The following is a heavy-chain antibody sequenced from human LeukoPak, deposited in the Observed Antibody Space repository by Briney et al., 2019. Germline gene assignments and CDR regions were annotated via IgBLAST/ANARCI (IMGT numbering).Heavy chain of an antibody. CDR1: GFTFSSYG. Sequence: GGSLRLSCAASGFTFSSYGIHWVRQAPGKGLEWVTFIGYDGRNKYYADSVKGRFTISRDNSKNTLYLQMNSLRAEDTAVYYCASGGYCSGGSCYHYYYYYMDVWGKGTTVTVSS. V-gene: IGHV3-30*02. CDR2: IGYDGRNK. J-gene: IGHJ6*03. D-gene: IGHD2-15*01. CDR3: ASGGYCSGGSCYHYYYYYMDV.